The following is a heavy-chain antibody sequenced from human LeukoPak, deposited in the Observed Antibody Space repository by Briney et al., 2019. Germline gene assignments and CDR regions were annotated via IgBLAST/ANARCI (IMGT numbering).Heavy chain of an antibody. CDR1: GFTFSSYA. Sequence: GGSLRLSCAASGFTFSSYAMHWVRQAPGKGLERVAVISYDGSNKYYADSVKGRFTISRDNSKNTLYLQMNSLRAEDTAVYYCARVKGATTNFDYWGQGTLVTVSS. CDR2: ISYDGSNK. J-gene: IGHJ4*02. CDR3: ARVKGATTNFDY. V-gene: IGHV3-30*04. D-gene: IGHD1-26*01.